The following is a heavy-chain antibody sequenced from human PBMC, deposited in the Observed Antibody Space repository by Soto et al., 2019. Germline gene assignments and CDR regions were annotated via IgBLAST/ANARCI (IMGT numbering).Heavy chain of an antibody. J-gene: IGHJ6*02. CDR3: ASQASPYYYGMDV. V-gene: IGHV4-39*01. Sequence: GCLRQPPGKGLEWIGSIYYSGSTYYNPSLKSRVTISVDTSKNQFSLKLSSVTAADTAVYYCASQASPYYYGMDVWGQGTTVTVS. CDR2: IYYSGST.